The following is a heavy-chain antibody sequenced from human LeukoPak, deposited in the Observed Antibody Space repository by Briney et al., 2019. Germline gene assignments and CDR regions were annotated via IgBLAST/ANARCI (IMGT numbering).Heavy chain of an antibody. CDR3: ARGISAGLWNGNNYFDY. CDR1: GLSINSYY. V-gene: IGHV4-4*07. D-gene: IGHD1-1*01. CDR2: IYTSGST. J-gene: IGHJ4*02. Sequence: SDTLSLTCTVSGLSINSYYWMWLRQPAAKGGEWIGRIYTSGSTNYNPSLKSRVPISVDQSKNQFPLKLSSVPAADTAVYYCARGISAGLWNGNNYFDYWGEGTLVTVSS.